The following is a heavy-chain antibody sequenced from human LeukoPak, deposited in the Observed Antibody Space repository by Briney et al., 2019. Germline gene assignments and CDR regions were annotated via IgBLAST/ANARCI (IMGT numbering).Heavy chain of an antibody. J-gene: IGHJ6*03. V-gene: IGHV4-59*01. D-gene: IGHD3-3*01. CDR1: GGSISSYY. Sequence: SETLSLTCTVSGGSISSYYWSWIRQPPGKGLEWIGYIYYSGSTNYNPSLKSRVTISVDTSKNQFSLKLSSVTAADTAVYYCARGRGGSGTRMDVWGKGTTVTISS. CDR3: ARGRGGSGTRMDV. CDR2: IYYSGST.